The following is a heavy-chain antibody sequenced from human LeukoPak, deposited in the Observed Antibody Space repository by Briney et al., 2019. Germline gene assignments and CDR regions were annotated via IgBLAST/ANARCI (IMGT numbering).Heavy chain of an antibody. J-gene: IGHJ4*02. V-gene: IGHV4-59*12. CDR1: GGSITAYY. D-gene: IGHD6-19*01. CDR2: IYYSGST. Sequence: SETLSLTCTVSGGSITAYYWSWIRQPPGKGLEWIGYIYYSGSTNYNPSLKSRVTMSVDTSKNQFSLKLSSVTAADTAVYYCTRTYYSSGWYPNDYWGQGTLVTVSS. CDR3: TRTYYSSGWYPNDY.